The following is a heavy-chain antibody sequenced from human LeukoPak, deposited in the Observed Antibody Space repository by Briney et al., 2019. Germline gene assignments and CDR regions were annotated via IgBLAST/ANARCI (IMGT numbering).Heavy chain of an antibody. J-gene: IGHJ4*02. CDR2: IYTSGST. CDR1: GGSISSGSYY. CDR3: ARGGRAWPRGSYFDY. Sequence: PSQTLSLTCTVSGGSISSGSYYWSWIRQPAGKGLEWIGRIYTSGSTNYNPSLKSRVTISVDTSKNQFSLKLSSVTAADTAVYYCARGGRAWPRGSYFDYWGQGTLVTVSS. D-gene: IGHD5-12*01. V-gene: IGHV4-61*02.